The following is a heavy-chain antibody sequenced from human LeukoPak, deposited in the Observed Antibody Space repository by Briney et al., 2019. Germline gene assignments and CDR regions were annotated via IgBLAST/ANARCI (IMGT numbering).Heavy chain of an antibody. CDR2: ISWNSGNI. Sequence: PGRSLRLSCAASGFTFDDYAMHWVRQAPGKGLEWVSGISWNSGNIGYADSVKGRFTISRDNAKDTLYLQMSSLRDEDTAVYYCVSDLCGGDDQWGRGTLVTVSS. CDR3: VSDLCGGDDQ. J-gene: IGHJ5*02. CDR1: GFTFDDYA. V-gene: IGHV3-9*01. D-gene: IGHD3-3*01.